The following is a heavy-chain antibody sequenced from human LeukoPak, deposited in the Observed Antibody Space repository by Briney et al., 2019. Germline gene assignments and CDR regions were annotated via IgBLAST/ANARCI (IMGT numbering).Heavy chain of an antibody. Sequence: SETLSLTCAVYGGSFSGYYWSWIRQPPGKGLEWIGEINHSGSTNYNPSLKSRVTISVDTSKNQFSLKLSSVTAADTAVYYCARGPLVGANFFPFDYWGQGALVTVSS. CDR2: INHSGST. J-gene: IGHJ4*02. CDR3: ARGPLVGANFFPFDY. V-gene: IGHV4-34*01. D-gene: IGHD1-26*01. CDR1: GGSFSGYY.